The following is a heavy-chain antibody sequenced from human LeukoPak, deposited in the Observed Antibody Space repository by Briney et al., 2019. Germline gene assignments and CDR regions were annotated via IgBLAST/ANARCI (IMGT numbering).Heavy chain of an antibody. V-gene: IGHV1-69*13. CDR3: ARGGVNWSDL. Sequence: PGASVKVSCKASGGTFSSYAVSWVRQAPGQGLEWMGGIIPIFGTANYAQKFQGRVTITADESTSTAYMELSSLRSEDTAVYYCARGGVNWSDLWGQGTLVTVSS. J-gene: IGHJ5*02. D-gene: IGHD3-10*01. CDR1: GGTFSSYA. CDR2: IIPIFGTA.